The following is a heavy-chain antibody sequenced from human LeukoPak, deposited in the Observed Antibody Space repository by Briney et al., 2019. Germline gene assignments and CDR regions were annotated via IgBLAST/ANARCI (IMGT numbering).Heavy chain of an antibody. CDR3: ARSFVAGAGYYYGLDV. V-gene: IGHV5-51*01. Sequence: GASLQISCKGSGYSFTSYWIAWVRQMPGKGLEWMGIIYPHDSHTTYNPSFEGLVTISADKSISTAYLQWSSLRASDSATYYCARSFVAGAGYYYGLDVWGQGAMVTVSS. D-gene: IGHD6-19*01. J-gene: IGHJ6*02. CDR2: IYPHDSHT. CDR1: GYSFTSYW.